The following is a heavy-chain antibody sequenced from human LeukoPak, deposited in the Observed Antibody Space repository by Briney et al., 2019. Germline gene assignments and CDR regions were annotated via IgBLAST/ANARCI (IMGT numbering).Heavy chain of an antibody. CDR2: ISSSGSTI. V-gene: IGHV3-48*03. CDR3: AREGYYGSGRPNTYYYYGMDV. Sequence: GGSLRLSCAASGFTFSSYEMNWVRQAPGKGLEWVSYISSSGSTIYYADSVKGRFTISRDNAKNSLYLQMNSLRAEDTAVYYCAREGYYGSGRPNTYYYYGMDVWGQGTTVTVSS. D-gene: IGHD3-10*01. CDR1: GFTFSSYE. J-gene: IGHJ6*02.